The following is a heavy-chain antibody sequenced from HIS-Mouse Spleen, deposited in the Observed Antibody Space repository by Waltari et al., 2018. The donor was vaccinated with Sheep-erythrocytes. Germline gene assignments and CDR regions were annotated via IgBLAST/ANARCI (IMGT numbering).Heavy chain of an antibody. J-gene: IGHJ1*01. D-gene: IGHD2-2*01. CDR1: GYTFTGYY. CDR3: ARGYCSSTSCYGYFQH. CDR2: INPNMGCT. V-gene: IGHV1-2*02. Sequence: QVQLVQSGAEVKKPGASVKVSCKASGYTFTGYYMHCVRQAPGQGLEWMGWINPNMGCTNYAQKCQGRGTMTRETSISTAYMELSRLRSDDTAVYYCARGYCSSTSCYGYFQHWGQGTLVTVSS.